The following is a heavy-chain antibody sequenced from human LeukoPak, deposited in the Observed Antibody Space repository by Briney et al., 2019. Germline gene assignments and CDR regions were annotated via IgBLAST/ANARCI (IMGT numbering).Heavy chain of an antibody. CDR1: GFTFSSYA. CDR2: ISGSGGST. J-gene: IGHJ4*01. CDR3: AKDLGYCSGGSCYPQDY. Sequence: GGSLPLSCAASGFTFSSYAMSWVRQAPGKGLEWVSAISGSGGSTYYADSVKGRFTISRDNSKNTLYLQMNSLRAEDTAVYYCAKDLGYCSGGSCYPQDYWGPGNLCSVSS. V-gene: IGHV3-23*01. D-gene: IGHD2-15*01.